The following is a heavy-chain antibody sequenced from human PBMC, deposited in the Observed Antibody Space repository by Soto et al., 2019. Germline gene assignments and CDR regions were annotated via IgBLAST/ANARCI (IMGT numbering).Heavy chain of an antibody. J-gene: IGHJ5*02. D-gene: IGHD6-19*01. Sequence: SEPLRLTCTVSGGSISSGDYYRSWIRQPPGKGLEWIGYIYYSGSTYYNPSLKSRVTISVDTSKNQFSLRLSSVTAADTAVYYCARERPDGCRLDPWGQGTLVTVSS. CDR3: ARERPDGCRLDP. V-gene: IGHV4-30-4*01. CDR1: GGSISSGDYY. CDR2: IYYSGST.